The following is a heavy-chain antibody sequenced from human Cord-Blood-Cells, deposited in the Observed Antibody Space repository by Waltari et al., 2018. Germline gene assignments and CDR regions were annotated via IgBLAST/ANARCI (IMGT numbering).Heavy chain of an antibody. D-gene: IGHD2-15*01. V-gene: IGHV3-15*01. CDR1: GFPFGNAW. CDR2: IKSKTDGGTT. Sequence: EVQLVESGGGLVKPGGSLRLSCAASGFPFGNAWLSWVRPAPGKGREWVGRIKSKTDGGTTDYAAPVKGRFTISRDDSKNTLYLQMNSLKTEDTAVYYCTTDVVDCSGGSCYYFDYWGQGTLVTVSS. CDR3: TTDVVDCSGGSCYYFDY. J-gene: IGHJ4*02.